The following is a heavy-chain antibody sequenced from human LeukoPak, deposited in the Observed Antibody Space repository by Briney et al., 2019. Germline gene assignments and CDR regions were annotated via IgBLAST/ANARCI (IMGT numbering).Heavy chain of an antibody. V-gene: IGHV4-61*02. CDR3: ARAEYSGSYLFDP. CDR1: GGSISSDTYY. D-gene: IGHD1-26*01. CDR2: IYTTGST. J-gene: IGHJ5*02. Sequence: SETLSLTRTVSGGSISSDTYYWSWIRQPAGKGLEWIGRIYTTGSTNYGAAFKSRVTMSMDKSKNQFSLKVTSVTAADTAVYYCARAEYSGSYLFDPWGQGTLVTVSS.